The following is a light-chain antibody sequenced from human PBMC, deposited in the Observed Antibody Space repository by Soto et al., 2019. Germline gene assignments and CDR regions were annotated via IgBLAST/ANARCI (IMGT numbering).Light chain of an antibody. CDR3: QQVKSYPRT. J-gene: IGKJ4*01. CDR1: QATTNN. CDR2: EES. V-gene: IGKV1-9*01. Sequence: DIHLTQSPSSLSASVGDRVTITCRASQATTNNLAWYQQKPGNPPKLLIYEESTLHSGVPSRFSGRKVCTQFILTIDSLQPEDFATYYCQQVKSYPRTFGGGTKVEIK.